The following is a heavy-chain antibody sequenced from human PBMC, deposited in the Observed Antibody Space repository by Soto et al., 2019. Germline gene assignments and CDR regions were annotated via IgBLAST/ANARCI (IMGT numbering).Heavy chain of an antibody. D-gene: IGHD2-8*01. Sequence: GSVPVSCKASGYTFTSYDINWVRQATGQGLAWMGWMNPNSDNTGYAQKFQGRVTMTRNTSISTAYMELSSLRSEDTAVYYCARGSFVLMVYAIYYYYYGMDVWGQGTTVTVSS. CDR2: MNPNSDNT. J-gene: IGHJ6*02. CDR1: GYTFTSYD. V-gene: IGHV1-8*01. CDR3: ARGSFVLMVYAIYYYYYGMDV.